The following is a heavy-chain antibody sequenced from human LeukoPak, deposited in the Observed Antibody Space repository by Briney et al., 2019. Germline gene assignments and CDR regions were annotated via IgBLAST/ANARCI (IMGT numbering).Heavy chain of an antibody. V-gene: IGHV3-49*03. D-gene: IGHD4-17*01. CDR1: GFTFSSYA. CDR2: IRSKAYGGTT. Sequence: PGGSLRLSCAASGFTFSSYAMSWFRQAPGKGLEWVGFIRSKAYGGTTEYAASVKGRFTISRDDSKSIAYLQMNSLKTEDTAVYYGTRESGNGDPSDYWGQGTLVTVSS. CDR3: TRESGNGDPSDY. J-gene: IGHJ4*02.